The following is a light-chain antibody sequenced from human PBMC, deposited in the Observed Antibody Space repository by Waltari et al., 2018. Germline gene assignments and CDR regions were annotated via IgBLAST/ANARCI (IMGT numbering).Light chain of an antibody. V-gene: IGLV2-8*01. CDR2: DVT. J-gene: IGLJ2*01. CDR3: SSYAGSNIVI. Sequence: QQNPRTAPNVSICDVTRRPWGVPGRCSGAKSSKTASLTVSGLQAEDEADYYCSSYAGSNIVIFGGGTKLTVL.